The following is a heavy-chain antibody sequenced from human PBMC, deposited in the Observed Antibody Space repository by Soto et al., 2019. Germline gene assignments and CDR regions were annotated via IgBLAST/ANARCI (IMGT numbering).Heavy chain of an antibody. CDR3: AADPSYYDFWSGTYMDV. J-gene: IGHJ6*02. CDR2: IVVGSGNT. Sequence: SVKVSCKASGFTFTSSSVQWVRHARGQRLEWIGWIVVGSGNTNYAQKFQERVTITRDMSTSTAYMELSSLRSEDTAVYYCAADPSYYDFWSGTYMDVWGQGTTVTVSS. D-gene: IGHD3-3*01. CDR1: GFTFTSSS. V-gene: IGHV1-58*01.